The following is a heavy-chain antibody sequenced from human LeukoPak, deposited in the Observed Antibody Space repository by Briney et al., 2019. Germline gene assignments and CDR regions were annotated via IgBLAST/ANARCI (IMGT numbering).Heavy chain of an antibody. Sequence: ASVKVSCKASGYTFTGYYMHWVRQAPGQGLEWMGWINPNSGGTNYAQKFQGRVTMTRDTSISTACMELSRLRSDDTAVYYCARDYSIFGVVSKYYFDYWGQGTLVTVSS. CDR2: INPNSGGT. CDR1: GYTFTGYY. J-gene: IGHJ4*02. D-gene: IGHD3-3*01. CDR3: ARDYSIFGVVSKYYFDY. V-gene: IGHV1-2*02.